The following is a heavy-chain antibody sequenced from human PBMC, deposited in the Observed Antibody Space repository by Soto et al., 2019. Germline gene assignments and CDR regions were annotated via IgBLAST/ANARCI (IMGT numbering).Heavy chain of an antibody. CDR1: GGAVSSGTYY. V-gene: IGHV4-61*01. CDR3: ARRKGGSYYYYYGMDV. Sequence: SETLSLTCTVSGGAVSSGTYYWSWIRQPPGKGLEWIGHIYFTGSTNYNPSLKSRVTMSLDTSRNQFSLKLCSVTAADTAVYYCARRKGGSYYYYYGMDVWGQGTTVTVSS. J-gene: IGHJ6*02. CDR2: IYFTGST. D-gene: IGHD2-15*01.